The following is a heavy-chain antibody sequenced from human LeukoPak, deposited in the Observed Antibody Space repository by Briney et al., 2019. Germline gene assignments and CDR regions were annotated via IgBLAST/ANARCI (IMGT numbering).Heavy chain of an antibody. J-gene: IGHJ6*02. Sequence: GGSLRLSCAASGFTFSSYSMNWVRQAPGKGLEWVSSISSSSSYIYYADSVKGRFTISRDNAKNSLYLQMNSLRAEDTAVYYCARDRVGYCSSTSCYGPIGYYYYGMDVWGQGTTVTVSS. CDR1: GFTFSSYS. CDR3: ARDRVGYCSSTSCYGPIGYYYYGMDV. D-gene: IGHD2-2*01. CDR2: ISSSSSYI. V-gene: IGHV3-21*01.